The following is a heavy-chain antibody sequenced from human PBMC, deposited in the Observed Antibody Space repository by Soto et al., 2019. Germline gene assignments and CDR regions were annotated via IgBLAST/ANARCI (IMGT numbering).Heavy chain of an antibody. CDR3: ALDQLVRTSRSQDFDY. D-gene: IGHD6-13*01. J-gene: IGHJ4*02. Sequence: SVKVSCKASGGTFSSYAISWVRQAPGQGLEWMGGIIPIFGTANYAQKFQGRVTITADESTSTAYMELSSLRSEDTAVYYCALDQLVRTSRSQDFDYWGQGTLVTVSS. CDR2: IIPIFGTA. CDR1: GGTFSSYA. V-gene: IGHV1-69*13.